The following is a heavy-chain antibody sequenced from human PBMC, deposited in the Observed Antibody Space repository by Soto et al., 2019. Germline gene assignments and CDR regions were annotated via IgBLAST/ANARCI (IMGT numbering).Heavy chain of an antibody. V-gene: IGHV3-30*18. CDR3: AKRHDGDYRGGIDV. J-gene: IGHJ6*02. CDR2: KSDDGSDE. CDR1: GFSFSHYG. D-gene: IGHD4-17*01. Sequence: QVQLVESGGGVVQPGRSLRLSCVASGFSFSHYGMHWVRQAPGKGLEWVADKSDDGSDEHDADSVQGRFTVSRDNSKNTVYVQMNGLRGEDTAVYFCAKRHDGDYRGGIDVWGPGTKVTVSS.